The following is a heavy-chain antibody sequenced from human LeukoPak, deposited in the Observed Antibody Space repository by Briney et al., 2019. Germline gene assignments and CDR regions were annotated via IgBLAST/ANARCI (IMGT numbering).Heavy chain of an antibody. Sequence: PGGSLRLSCAASGFTFSSYGMHWVRQAPGKGLEWVAVIWYDGSNKYYADSVKGRFTISGDNSKNTLYLQMNSLRAEDTAVYYCAKAGPRYSSSSDPSQFFDYWGQGTLVTVSS. D-gene: IGHD6-6*01. J-gene: IGHJ4*02. CDR1: GFTFSSYG. CDR2: IWYDGSNK. CDR3: AKAGPRYSSSSDPSQFFDY. V-gene: IGHV3-33*06.